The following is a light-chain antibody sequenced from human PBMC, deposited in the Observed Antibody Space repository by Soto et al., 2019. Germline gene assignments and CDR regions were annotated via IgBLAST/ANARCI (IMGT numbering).Light chain of an antibody. Sequence: QPVLTQSPSASASLGASVKLTCTLSGGHSSYAIAWHQQQPEKGPRYLMKLNSDGSHSKGDGIPDRFSGSSSGAERYLTISSLQSEDEADYCCQTWGTGIQVFGGGTKLTVL. CDR1: GGHSSYA. V-gene: IGLV4-69*01. CDR3: QTWGTGIQV. J-gene: IGLJ2*01. CDR2: LNSDGSH.